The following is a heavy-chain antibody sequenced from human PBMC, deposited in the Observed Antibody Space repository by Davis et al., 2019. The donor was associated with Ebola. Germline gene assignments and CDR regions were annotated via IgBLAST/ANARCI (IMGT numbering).Heavy chain of an antibody. CDR2: ISVRSIT. Sequence: GESLKISCAASGFIFSSYAMSWVRQAPGKGLEWVSSISVRSITYHADSVKGRFTISRDNSKNTLYLQINSLRAEDTAVYYCAKVHPPTTVTTGGFDPWGQGTLVTVSS. CDR1: GFIFSSYA. CDR3: AKVHPPTTVTTGGFDP. J-gene: IGHJ5*02. V-gene: IGHV3-23*01. D-gene: IGHD4-17*01.